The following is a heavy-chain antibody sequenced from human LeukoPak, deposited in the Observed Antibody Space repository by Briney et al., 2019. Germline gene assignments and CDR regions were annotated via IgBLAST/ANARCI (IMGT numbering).Heavy chain of an antibody. V-gene: IGHV1-2*02. D-gene: IGHD5-12*01. CDR3: ARAASGYDYEDY. Sequence: ASVKVSCKASGYTFTGYYMHWVRQAPGQGLEWMGWINPNSGGTNYAQKFQGRVTMTRDTSISTAYMELSRLRSDDTAVYYCARAASGYDYEDYWGQGTLVTVSS. CDR1: GYTFTGYY. CDR2: INPNSGGT. J-gene: IGHJ4*02.